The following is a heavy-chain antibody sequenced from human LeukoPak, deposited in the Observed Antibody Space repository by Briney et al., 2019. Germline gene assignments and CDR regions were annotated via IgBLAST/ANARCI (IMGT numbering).Heavy chain of an antibody. Sequence: PGGSLRLSCAASGFTFSTYSMNWVRQAPGKGLEWVSSISSSSSSIYYADSVKGRFTISRDNAKNSLYLQMNSLRAEDTAVYYCARDGGYYDFWSGQSYYYYYMDVWGKGTTVTVSS. CDR1: GFTFSTYS. D-gene: IGHD3-3*01. CDR2: ISSSSSSI. V-gene: IGHV3-21*01. CDR3: ARDGGYYDFWSGQSYYYYYMDV. J-gene: IGHJ6*03.